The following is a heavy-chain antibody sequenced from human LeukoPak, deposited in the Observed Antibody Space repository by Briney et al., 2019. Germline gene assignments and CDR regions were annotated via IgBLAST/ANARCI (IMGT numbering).Heavy chain of an antibody. Sequence: GGSLRLSCAASGFTFSSYGMHWVRQAPGKGLEWVSAISGSGGSTYYADSVKGRFTISRDNSKNTLYLQMNSLRAEDTAVYYCAKDRSGSYSQGLDYWGQGTLVTVSS. CDR2: ISGSGGST. V-gene: IGHV3-23*01. CDR1: GFTFSSYG. J-gene: IGHJ4*02. CDR3: AKDRSGSYSQGLDY. D-gene: IGHD1-26*01.